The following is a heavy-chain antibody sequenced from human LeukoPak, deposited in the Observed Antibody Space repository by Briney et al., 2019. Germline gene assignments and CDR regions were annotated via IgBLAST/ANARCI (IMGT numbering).Heavy chain of an antibody. Sequence: ASVKVSCKASGYTFTSYGISWVRQAPGQGLEWMGWISAYNGNTNYAQRLQGRVTMTRDTSTSTAYMELKSLRSDDTAAYYCGRAHPLADYWGQGTLVTVSS. V-gene: IGHV1-18*01. CDR1: GYTFTSYG. D-gene: IGHD6-6*01. CDR2: ISAYNGNT. J-gene: IGHJ4*02. CDR3: GRAHPLADY.